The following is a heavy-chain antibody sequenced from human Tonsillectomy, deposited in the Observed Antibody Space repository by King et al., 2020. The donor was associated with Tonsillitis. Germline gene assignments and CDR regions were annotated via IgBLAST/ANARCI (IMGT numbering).Heavy chain of an antibody. V-gene: IGHV4-4*02. Sequence: HVQLQESGPGLVKPSGTLSLTCAVSGGSISSSNWWSWVRQPPGKGLEWIGEIYHSGSTNYKSSLRSRVTISVDKSKNQFSLKLSSVTAADTAVYYCARDHYYDSSGLGYWGQGTLVTVSS. CDR3: ARDHYYDSSGLGY. CDR1: GGSISSSNW. CDR2: IYHSGST. D-gene: IGHD3-22*01. J-gene: IGHJ4*02.